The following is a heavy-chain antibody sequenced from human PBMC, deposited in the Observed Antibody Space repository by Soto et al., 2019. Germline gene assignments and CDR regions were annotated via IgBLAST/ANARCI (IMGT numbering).Heavy chain of an antibody. V-gene: IGHV1-2*02. Sequence: GASVKVSCKTSGNPFMGHYIHWLRQAPGQGFEWLGYISNSGDTKFSQNFQGGVSMTRDTSITTAYMELRGLQSGDTAVYYCAAGGSWYAFWRQGTLGTVSS. CDR2: YISNSGDT. J-gene: IGHJ1*01. CDR1: GNPFMGHY. D-gene: IGHD6-13*01. CDR3: AAGGSWYAF.